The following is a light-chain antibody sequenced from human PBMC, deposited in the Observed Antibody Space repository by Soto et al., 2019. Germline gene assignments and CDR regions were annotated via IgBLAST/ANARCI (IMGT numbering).Light chain of an antibody. CDR3: QQTNDNPRT. J-gene: IGKJ1*01. CDR2: GAS. CDR1: QNIRKF. Sequence: DTQMTQSPSSLSASVGDSVIITCRASQNIRKFLNWYQQKPGKAPKLLIYGASILEGGVPSRFSGGASRTHFTLTITNLQPEDLATYYCQQTNDNPRTFGQGTKVEIK. V-gene: IGKV1-39*01.